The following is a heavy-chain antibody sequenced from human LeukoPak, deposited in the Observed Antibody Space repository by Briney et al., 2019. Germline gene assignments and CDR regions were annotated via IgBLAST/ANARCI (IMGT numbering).Heavy chain of an antibody. CDR2: INPNSGGT. Sequence: ASVKVSCKVSGYTFTGYYMHWVRQAPGQGLEWMGWINPNSGGTNYAQKFQGRVTMTRDTSISTAYMELSRLRSDDTAVYYCARASPPRGYYDSSGLNYWGQGTLVTVSS. J-gene: IGHJ4*02. CDR1: GYTFTGYY. V-gene: IGHV1-2*02. CDR3: ARASPPRGYYDSSGLNY. D-gene: IGHD3-22*01.